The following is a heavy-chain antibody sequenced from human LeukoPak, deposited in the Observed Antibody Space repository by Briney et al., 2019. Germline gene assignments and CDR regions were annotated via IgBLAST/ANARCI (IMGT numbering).Heavy chain of an antibody. CDR3: ARAFYYGSGSSPLTYFDY. D-gene: IGHD3-10*01. Sequence: ASETLSLTCSVSGGSISSYYWSWIRQPPGKGLEWIGYIYDSGSTNFKSPLKSRVTMSGDTSKNQFSLKLSSVTAADTAVYYCARAFYYGSGSSPLTYFDYWGQGTLVTVSS. CDR2: IYDSGST. CDR1: GGSISSYY. J-gene: IGHJ4*02. V-gene: IGHV4-59*12.